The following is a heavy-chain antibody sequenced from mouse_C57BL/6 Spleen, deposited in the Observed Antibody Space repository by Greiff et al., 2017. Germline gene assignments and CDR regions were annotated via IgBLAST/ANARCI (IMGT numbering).Heavy chain of an antibody. CDR2: IYPSDSET. Sequence: QVQLKESGAELVRPGSSVKLSCKASGYTFTSYWMDWVKQRPGQGLEWIGNIYPSDSETHYKQKFKDKATLTVDKSSSTAYMQLSSLTSEDSAVYYCARSEDFYAMDYWGQGTSVTVSS. V-gene: IGHV1-61*01. CDR3: ARSEDFYAMDY. CDR1: GYTFTSYW. J-gene: IGHJ4*01.